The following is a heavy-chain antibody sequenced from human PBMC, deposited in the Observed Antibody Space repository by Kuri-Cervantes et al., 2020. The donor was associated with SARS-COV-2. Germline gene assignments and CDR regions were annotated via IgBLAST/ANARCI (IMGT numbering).Heavy chain of an antibody. V-gene: IGHV3-9*01. CDR2: ISWNSGSI. D-gene: IGHD6-13*01. CDR3: AKDIIAAAGMTIDY. CDR1: GFTFSSYE. J-gene: IGHJ4*02. Sequence: GGSLRLSCAASGFTFSSYEMNWVRQAPGKGLEWVSGISWNSGSIGYADSVKGRFTISRDNAENSLYLQMNSLRAEDTALYYCAKDIIAAAGMTIDYWGQGTLVTVSS.